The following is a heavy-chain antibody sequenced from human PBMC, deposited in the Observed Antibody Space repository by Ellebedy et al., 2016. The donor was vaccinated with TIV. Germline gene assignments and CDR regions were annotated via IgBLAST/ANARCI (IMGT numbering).Heavy chain of an antibody. CDR1: GFTFTNAW. Sequence: GGSLRLSCAASGFTFTNAWMSWVRRAPGKGLEGIGRIKAKINGGQAEYDAAPVEGRFTISRDDSKNTVYLQMNSLKTDDTAMYYCTTIAVTGHLDAFDIWGQGTMVTVSS. CDR2: IKAKINGGQAE. J-gene: IGHJ3*02. V-gene: IGHV3-15*01. D-gene: IGHD6-19*01. CDR3: TTIAVTGHLDAFDI.